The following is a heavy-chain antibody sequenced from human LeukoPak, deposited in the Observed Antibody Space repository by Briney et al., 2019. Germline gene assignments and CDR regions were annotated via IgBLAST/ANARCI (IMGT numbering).Heavy chain of an antibody. CDR3: ASANYDFWSGYPTYYFDY. CDR2: IIPIFGTA. Sequence: SVKVSCKASGGTFSSYAISWVRQAPGQGLEWMGGIIPIFGTANYAQKFQGRVTITTDESTSTAYMELSSLRSEDTAVYYCASANYDFWSGYPTYYFDYWGQGTLVTVSS. J-gene: IGHJ4*02. V-gene: IGHV1-69*05. CDR1: GGTFSSYA. D-gene: IGHD3-3*01.